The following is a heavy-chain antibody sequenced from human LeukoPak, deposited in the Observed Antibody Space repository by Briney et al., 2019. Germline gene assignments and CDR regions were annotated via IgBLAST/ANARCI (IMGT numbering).Heavy chain of an antibody. J-gene: IGHJ4*02. D-gene: IGHD3-10*01. CDR1: GGSISSYY. CDR2: IYYSGST. CDR3: ARFLGPYGSGILYSL. V-gene: IGHV4-59*12. Sequence: SETLSLTCTVSGGSISSYYWSWIRQSPGKGLEWIGYIYYSGSTNYNPSLKSRVTISVDTSKNQFSLKLSSVTAADTAVYYCARFLGPYGSGILYSLWGQGTLVTVSS.